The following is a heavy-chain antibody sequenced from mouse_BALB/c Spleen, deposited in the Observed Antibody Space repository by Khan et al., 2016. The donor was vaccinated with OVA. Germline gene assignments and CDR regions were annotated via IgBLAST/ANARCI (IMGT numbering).Heavy chain of an antibody. V-gene: IGHV1S45*01. CDR1: GYTFSNHH. D-gene: IGHD2-14*01. CDR3: VRAWAVRRNAWFSY. CDR2: IIPYNDYT. J-gene: IGHJ3*01. Sequence: VQLQQSGAELVRPGASVKISCKAFGYTFSNHHINWVKQRPGQGLDWIGYIIPYNDYTNYNQKFMGKATLTVNKSSSTAYMELSSLTSEDSAVYYCVRAWAVRRNAWFSYWGQGTLVTVSA.